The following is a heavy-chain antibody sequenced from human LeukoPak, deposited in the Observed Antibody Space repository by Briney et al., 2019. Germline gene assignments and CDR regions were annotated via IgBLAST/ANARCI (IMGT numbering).Heavy chain of an antibody. V-gene: IGHV4-31*03. CDR2: IYHSGTT. D-gene: IGHD2-21*02. CDR1: GGSISSDDYY. CDR3: ARGLSAIVH. J-gene: IGHJ4*02. Sequence: PSQTLSLTCTVSGGSISSDDYYWSWIRQHPGKGLEWIGHIYHSGTTHHNPSLQSRVFISVDTSKNQFSLKLSSVTAADTAVYYCARGLSAIVHWGQGTLVTVSS.